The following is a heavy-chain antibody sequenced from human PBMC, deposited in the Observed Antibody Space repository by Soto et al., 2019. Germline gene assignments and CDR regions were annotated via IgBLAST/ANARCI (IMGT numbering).Heavy chain of an antibody. CDR3: ARDLGYDSSGYYEGPWFDP. CDR1: GGTFSSYA. J-gene: IGHJ5*02. V-gene: IGHV1-69*06. Sequence: SVKVSCKASGGTFSSYAISWVRQAPGRGLEWMGGIIPIFGTANYAQKFQGRVTITADKSTSTAYKELSSLRSEDTAVYYCARDLGYDSSGYYEGPWFDPWGQGTLVTVSS. CDR2: IIPIFGTA. D-gene: IGHD3-22*01.